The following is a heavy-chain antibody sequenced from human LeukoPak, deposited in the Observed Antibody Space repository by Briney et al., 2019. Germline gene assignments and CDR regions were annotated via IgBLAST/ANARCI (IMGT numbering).Heavy chain of an antibody. CDR2: ISSSSSYI. J-gene: IGHJ6*02. V-gene: IGHV3-21*01. CDR3: ARDVLHGMDV. CDR1: GFTFSSYS. Sequence: GGSPRLSCAASGFTFSSYSMNWVRQAPGKGLEWVSSISSSSSYIYYADSVKGRFTISRDNAKNSLYLQMNSPRAEDTAVYYCARDVLHGMDVWGQGTTVTVSS.